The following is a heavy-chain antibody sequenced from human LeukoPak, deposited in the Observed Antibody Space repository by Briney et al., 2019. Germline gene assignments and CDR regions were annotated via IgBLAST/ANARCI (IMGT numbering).Heavy chain of an antibody. D-gene: IGHD2-15*01. CDR2: ISAYNGNT. J-gene: IGHJ4*02. CDR3: ARDSCSGGSCYQKYFDY. CDR1: GYTFTSYG. Sequence: ASVKVSCKASGYTFTSYGISGVRQAPGRGLEGVGWISAYNGNTNYAQKLQGRVTMTIDTSTSTASMELRSLRSDDTAVYYCARDSCSGGSCYQKYFDYWGQGTLVTVSS. V-gene: IGHV1-18*01.